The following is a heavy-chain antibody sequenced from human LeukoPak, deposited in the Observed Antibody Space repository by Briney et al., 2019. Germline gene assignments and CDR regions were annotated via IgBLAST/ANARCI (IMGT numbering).Heavy chain of an antibody. V-gene: IGHV3-7*03. CDR1: GFTFSTYW. J-gene: IGHJ3*02. CDR3: ARGISSSWSGGAFDI. D-gene: IGHD6-13*01. Sequence: PGGSLRLSCAASGFTFSTYWMSWVRQAPGKGLEWVANIKQDGSYKYYVGSVKGRFTISRDNAKNSLYLQMNSLRDEDTAVYYCARGISSSWSGGAFDIWGQGTMVTVSS. CDR2: IKQDGSYK.